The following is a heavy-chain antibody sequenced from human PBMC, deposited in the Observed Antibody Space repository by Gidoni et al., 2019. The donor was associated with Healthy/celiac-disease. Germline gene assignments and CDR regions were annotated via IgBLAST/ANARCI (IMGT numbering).Heavy chain of an antibody. CDR2: IYWDDDT. CDR3: AHIDRRRAVDY. V-gene: IGHV2-5*02. Sequence: QITLKESGPTLVTPTQTLTLTCTSSGFSPSTSGVGVGWLRQPPGKALEWLALIYWDDDTRYSPSLKSRLTITKDTSKNQVVLTMTNMDPVDTATYYCAHIDRRRAVDYWGQGTLVTVSS. D-gene: IGHD3-10*01. CDR1: GFSPSTSGVG. J-gene: IGHJ4*02.